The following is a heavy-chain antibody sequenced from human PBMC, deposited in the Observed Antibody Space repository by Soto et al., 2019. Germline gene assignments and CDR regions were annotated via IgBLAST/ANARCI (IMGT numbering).Heavy chain of an antibody. CDR2: IRGTGGET. Sequence: EVQLLESGGGMVQPGGSLRVSCAASGFTFRNFVMSWVRQAPGKGLEWVSAIRGTGGETFYADSVKGRFTISRDNSKNTLYLQMNDLRDEDTALYYCAHDRGWGLVSPSHDYWGQGTLVTVPS. CDR1: GFTFRNFV. CDR3: AHDRGWGLVSPSHDY. V-gene: IGHV3-23*01. J-gene: IGHJ4*02. D-gene: IGHD2-21*01.